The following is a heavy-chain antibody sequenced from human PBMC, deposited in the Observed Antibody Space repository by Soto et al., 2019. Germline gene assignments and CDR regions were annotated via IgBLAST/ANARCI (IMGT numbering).Heavy chain of an antibody. CDR3: ARGWGWLQGFGY. CDR2: ISYDGANQ. Sequence: GGSLRLSCVASGFTFRSYAMHWVRQTPGKGLEWVAVISYDGANQYYADSVKGRFTISRDTSKNTLYLQMNNLRAEDTAVYYCARGWGWLQGFGYWGQGTLVTVSS. D-gene: IGHD3-16*01. V-gene: IGHV3-30-3*01. J-gene: IGHJ4*02. CDR1: GFTFRSYA.